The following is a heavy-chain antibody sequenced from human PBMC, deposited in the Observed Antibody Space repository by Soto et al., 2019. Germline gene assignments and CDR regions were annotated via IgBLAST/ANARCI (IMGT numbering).Heavy chain of an antibody. J-gene: IGHJ4*02. CDR3: AKDFGTSPYSSGYSGSDY. CDR2: ISYDGSNK. CDR1: GFTFSSYG. V-gene: IGHV3-30*18. Sequence: PGGSLRLSCAASGFTFSSYGMHWVRQAPGKGLEWVAVISYDGSNKYYADSVKGRFTISRDNSKNTLYLQMNSLRAEDTAVYYCAKDFGTSPYSSGYSGSDYWGQGTLVTVPS. D-gene: IGHD3-22*01.